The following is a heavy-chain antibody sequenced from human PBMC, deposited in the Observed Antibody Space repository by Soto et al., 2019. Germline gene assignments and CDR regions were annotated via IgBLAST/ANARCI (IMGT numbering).Heavy chain of an antibody. CDR3: AREFPYYVSSDSYLDY. CDR2: TYYRSRWYN. V-gene: IGHV6-1*01. Sequence: SQTPLLTCAISGDSVSGNSAAWNWIRQSPSRGLEWLGRTYYRSRWYNDYAVSVKSRITVTPDTSKNQFSLHLNSVTPEDTAVYYXAREFPYYVSSDSYLDYWGQGALVTVSS. D-gene: IGHD3-16*01. J-gene: IGHJ4*02. CDR1: GDSVSGNSAA.